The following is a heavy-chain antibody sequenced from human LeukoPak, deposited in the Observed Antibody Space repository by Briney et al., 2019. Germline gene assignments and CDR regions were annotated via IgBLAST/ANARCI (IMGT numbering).Heavy chain of an antibody. Sequence: SETLSLTCTVSGASISSYYWSWIRQPPGQGLEWIGYISTSGSTTYNPSLKSRVTISVDTSNNQFSPRLTSVTAADTAVYYCANGQDGSGWYLFAYWGQGALVTVSS. V-gene: IGHV4-4*09. CDR1: GASISSYY. J-gene: IGHJ4*02. CDR3: ANGQDGSGWYLFAY. D-gene: IGHD6-19*01. CDR2: ISTSGST.